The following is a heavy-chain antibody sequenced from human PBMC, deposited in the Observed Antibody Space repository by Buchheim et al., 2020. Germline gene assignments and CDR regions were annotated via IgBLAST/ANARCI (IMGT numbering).Heavy chain of an antibody. V-gene: IGHV4-59*01. CDR1: GGSISSYY. CDR3: ARGPGDFYYYGMDV. D-gene: IGHD7-27*01. J-gene: IGHJ6*02. CDR2: IYDSGST. Sequence: QVQLQESGPGLVKPSETLSLTCTVSGGSISSYYWSWIRQPPGKGLEWIGYIYDSGSTNYNPSLKSRVTISVDTSKNQFSLKLSSVTAADTAVYYCARGPGDFYYYGMDVWGQGTT.